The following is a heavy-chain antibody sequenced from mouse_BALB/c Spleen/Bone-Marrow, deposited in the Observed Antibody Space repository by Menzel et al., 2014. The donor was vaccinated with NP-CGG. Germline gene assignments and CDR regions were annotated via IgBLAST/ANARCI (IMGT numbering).Heavy chain of an antibody. D-gene: IGHD2-14*01. V-gene: IGHV5-9-3*01. CDR2: ISSGGSYT. J-gene: IGHJ4*01. CDR3: ARQREVRPYYYAMDY. CDR1: GFTFSSYA. Sequence: EVKLEESGEGLVKPGGSLKLSCAASGFTFSSYAMSWVRQTPEKRLEWVATISSGGSYTYYPDSVKGRFTISRDNAKNTLYLQMSSLRSEDTAMYYCARQREVRPYYYAMDYWGQGTSVTVSS.